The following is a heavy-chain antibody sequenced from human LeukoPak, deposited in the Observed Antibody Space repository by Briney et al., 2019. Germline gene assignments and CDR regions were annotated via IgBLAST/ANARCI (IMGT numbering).Heavy chain of an antibody. CDR3: ARHDVYRDCFDY. CDR1: GGSISSYY. Sequence: SETLSLTCTVSGGSISSYYWSWIRQPPGKGLEWIGYIYYSGSTNYNPSLKSRVTISVDTSKNQFSLKLSSVTAADTAVYYCARHDVYRDCFDYWGQGTLVTVSS. V-gene: IGHV4-59*01. J-gene: IGHJ4*02. CDR2: IYYSGST. D-gene: IGHD2-8*01.